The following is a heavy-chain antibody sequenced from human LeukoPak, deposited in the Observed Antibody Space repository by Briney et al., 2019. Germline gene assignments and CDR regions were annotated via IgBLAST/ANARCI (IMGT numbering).Heavy chain of an antibody. Sequence: GGSLRLSCAASGFTFSSYSMNWVRQAPGKGLEWVSGISGSGVSTYYADSVKGRFTFSRDNSKNTLYLQMNSLRAEDTALYYCAKDRFYSGSPRAFDMWGRGTMVTVSS. CDR2: ISGSGVST. D-gene: IGHD1-26*01. J-gene: IGHJ3*02. CDR3: AKDRFYSGSPRAFDM. CDR1: GFTFSSYS. V-gene: IGHV3-23*01.